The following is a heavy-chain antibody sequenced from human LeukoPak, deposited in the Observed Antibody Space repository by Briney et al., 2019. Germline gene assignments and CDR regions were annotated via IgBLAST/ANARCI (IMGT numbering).Heavy chain of an antibody. D-gene: IGHD2-15*01. CDR2: IRYDGSNK. Sequence: PGGSLRLSCAASGFTFSSYGMHWVRQAPGKGLEWVAFIRYDGSNKYYADSVKGRFTISRDNSKNTLYLQMNSLRAEDTAVYYCAEVLVDCSGGSCYENYFDYWGQGTLVTVSS. CDR1: GFTFSSYG. CDR3: AEVLVDCSGGSCYENYFDY. V-gene: IGHV3-30*02. J-gene: IGHJ4*02.